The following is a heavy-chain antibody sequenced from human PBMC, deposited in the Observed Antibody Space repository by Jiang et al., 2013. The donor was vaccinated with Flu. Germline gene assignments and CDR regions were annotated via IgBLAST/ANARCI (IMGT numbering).Heavy chain of an antibody. J-gene: IGHJ4*02. CDR1: GGSISSYY. V-gene: IGHV4-59*08. D-gene: IGHD1-26*01. CDR3: ARQYSGREYYFDY. Sequence: LLKPSETLSLTCTVSGGSISSYYWSWIRQPPGKGLEWIGYIYYSGSTNYNPSLKSRVTISVDTSKNQFSLKLSSVTAADTAVYYCARQYSGREYYFDYWGQGTLVTVSS. CDR2: IYYSGST.